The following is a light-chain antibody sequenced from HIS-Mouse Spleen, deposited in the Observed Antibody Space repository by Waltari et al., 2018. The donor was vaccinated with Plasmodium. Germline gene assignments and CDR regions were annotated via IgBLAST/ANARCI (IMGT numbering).Light chain of an antibody. J-gene: IGLJ3*02. V-gene: IGLV3-10*01. Sequence: SYELTQPPSVSVSPGQTARIPCPGDALPKTYAYWYQQKSGQAPVLVIYEDSKRPSRIPERFSGSSSGTMATLTISGAQVEDEADYYCYSTDSSGNHSRVFGGGTKLTVL. CDR2: EDS. CDR3: YSTDSSGNHSRV. CDR1: ALPKTY.